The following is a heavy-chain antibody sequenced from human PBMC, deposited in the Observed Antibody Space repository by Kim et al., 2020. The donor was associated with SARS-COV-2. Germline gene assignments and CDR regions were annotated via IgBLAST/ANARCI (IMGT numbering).Heavy chain of an antibody. CDR2: IYYSGST. J-gene: IGHJ4*02. V-gene: IGHV4-59*01. D-gene: IGHD5-12*01. CDR1: GGSISSYY. Sequence: SETLSLTCTVSGGSISSYYWSWIRQPPGKGLEWIGYIYYSGSTNYNPSLKSRVTISVDTSKNQFSLKLSSVTAADTAVYYCARGGSGYGLPLFDYWGQGTLVTVSS. CDR3: ARGGSGYGLPLFDY.